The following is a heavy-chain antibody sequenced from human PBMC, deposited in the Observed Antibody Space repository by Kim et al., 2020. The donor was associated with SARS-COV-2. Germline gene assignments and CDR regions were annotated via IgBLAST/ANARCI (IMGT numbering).Heavy chain of an antibody. CDR3: AKDLGIAFGADY. D-gene: IGHD3-10*01. J-gene: IGHJ4*02. V-gene: IGHV3-30*18. Sequence: GGSLRLSCAASGFTFSSYGMHWVRQAPGKGLEWVAVISYDGSNKYYADSVKGRFTISRDNSKNTLYLQMNSLRAEDTAVYYCAKDLGIAFGADYWGQGTLVTVSS. CDR1: GFTFSSYG. CDR2: ISYDGSNK.